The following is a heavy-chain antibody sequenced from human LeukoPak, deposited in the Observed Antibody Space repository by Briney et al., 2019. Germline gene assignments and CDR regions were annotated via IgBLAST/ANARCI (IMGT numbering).Heavy chain of an antibody. Sequence: PGRSLRLSCAASGFTFSSYGMHWVRQAPGKGLEWVAVIWYDGSNKYYADSVKGRFTISRDNSKSTLYLQMNSLRVEDTAVYYCATDSSSWYFDSWGQGTLVTVSS. J-gene: IGHJ4*02. D-gene: IGHD6-13*01. CDR1: GFTFSSYG. CDR2: IWYDGSNK. V-gene: IGHV3-33*08. CDR3: ATDSSSWYFDS.